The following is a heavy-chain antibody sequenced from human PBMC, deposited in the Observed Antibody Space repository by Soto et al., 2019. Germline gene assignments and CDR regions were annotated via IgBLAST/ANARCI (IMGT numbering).Heavy chain of an antibody. D-gene: IGHD3-10*01. CDR1: GGSINNSSFY. CDR3: ARRPLVRGIIPYFFDS. Sequence: QLQLQESGPGLVKPSETLSLTCTVSGGSINNSSFYWGWVRQPPGKRLEWIGSIYHSGSAYYNPSLKRRLTISVDTSNNQFSLNLSSVTAADTAVYFCARRPLVRGIIPYFFDSWGQGTLVTVSS. V-gene: IGHV4-39*01. J-gene: IGHJ4*02. CDR2: IYHSGSA.